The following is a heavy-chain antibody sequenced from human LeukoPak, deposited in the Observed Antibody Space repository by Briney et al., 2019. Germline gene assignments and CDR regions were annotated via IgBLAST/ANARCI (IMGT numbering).Heavy chain of an antibody. V-gene: IGHV3-23*01. CDR1: GFTFSSYA. J-gene: IGHJ4*02. Sequence: GGSLRLFCAASGFTFSSYAMSWVRQAPGKGLEWVSAISGSGGSTYYADSVKGRFTISRDNSKNTLYLQMNSLRAEDTAVYYCAKPPRGYYSLYYFDYWGQGTLVTVSS. CDR2: ISGSGGST. CDR3: AKPPRGYYSLYYFDY. D-gene: IGHD3-22*01.